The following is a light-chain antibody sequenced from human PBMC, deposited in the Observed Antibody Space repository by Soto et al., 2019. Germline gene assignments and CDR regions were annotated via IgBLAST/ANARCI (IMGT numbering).Light chain of an antibody. J-gene: IGLJ2*01. CDR2: QDS. Sequence: SYELTQPPSVSVSPGQSASITCSGDKMGDKYACWYQQKPDQSPVLVIYQDSKRPSGIPERFSGSNSGNTATLTISGTHAMDEADYYCQAWDSSTLVFGGGTKLTVL. V-gene: IGLV3-1*01. CDR1: KMGDKY. CDR3: QAWDSSTLV.